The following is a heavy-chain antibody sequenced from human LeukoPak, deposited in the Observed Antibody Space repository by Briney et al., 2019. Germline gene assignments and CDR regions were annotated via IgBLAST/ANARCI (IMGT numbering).Heavy chain of an antibody. V-gene: IGHV4-4*07. D-gene: IGHD2-2*01. CDR2: IYTSGST. CDR1: GGSISSYY. CDR3: ARSSSTSAPTTYFDY. Sequence: SETLSLTCTVSGGSISSYYWSWIRQPAGKGLEWIGRIYTSGSTNYNPSLKSRVTMSVDTSKNQFSLKLSFVTAADTAVYYCARSSSTSAPTTYFDYWGQGTLVTVSS. J-gene: IGHJ4*02.